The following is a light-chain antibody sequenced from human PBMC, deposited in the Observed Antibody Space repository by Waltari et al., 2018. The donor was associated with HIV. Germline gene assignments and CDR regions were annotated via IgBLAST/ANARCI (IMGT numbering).Light chain of an antibody. V-gene: IGLV2-14*01. CDR3: SSYTSSSTLV. J-gene: IGLJ1*01. CDR1: SSDVGGYNS. Sequence: QSALTQPASVSGSPGQSITISCTGTSSDVGGYNSVSCYQQPPGKAPKLMIYEVSNRPSGVSNRFSGSKSGNTASLTISGLQAEDEADYYCSSYTSSSTLVFGTGTKVTVL. CDR2: EVS.